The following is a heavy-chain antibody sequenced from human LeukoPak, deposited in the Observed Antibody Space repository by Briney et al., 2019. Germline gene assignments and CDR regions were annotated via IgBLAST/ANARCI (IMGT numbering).Heavy chain of an antibody. V-gene: IGHV3-23*01. CDR3: AKWDDYDGSGYGYYFDY. Sequence: GGSLRLSCAASGFTFSSYAMSWVRQAPGKGLEWVSAISGSGGSTYYADSVKGRFTISRDNSKNTLYLQMNSLRAEDTAVYYCAKWDDYDGSGYGYYFDYWGQGTLVTVFS. CDR2: ISGSGGST. J-gene: IGHJ4*02. CDR1: GFTFSSYA. D-gene: IGHD3-22*01.